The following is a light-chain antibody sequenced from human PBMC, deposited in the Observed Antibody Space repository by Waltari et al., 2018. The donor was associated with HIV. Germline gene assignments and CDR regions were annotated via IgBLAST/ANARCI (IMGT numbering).Light chain of an antibody. J-gene: IGKJ4*01. V-gene: IGKV4-1*01. CDR3: QQYLRSPPT. CDR2: WAS. CDR1: RSILYSSDNRNY. Sequence: DIVMTQSPDSLPVSLGERATINCTATRSILYSSDNRNYLAWYQQKPRRPPRLLTSWASTRESGVPDRFSGSGSGTDFALTISRLQAEDVAVYHCQQYLRSPPTFGGGTKVEIK.